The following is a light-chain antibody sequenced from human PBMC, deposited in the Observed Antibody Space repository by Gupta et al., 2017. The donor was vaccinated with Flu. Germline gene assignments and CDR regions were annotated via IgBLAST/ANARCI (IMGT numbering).Light chain of an antibody. Sequence: TLSLSPGERATLSCRAKQGVSSYLAWYQQKPGQAPRLLIYGASNRATGIPARFSGSGSGTDFTLTISSLEPEDFAVYYCQQRSGWPPRLSFGGGTKVEIK. CDR1: QGVSSY. CDR3: QQRSGWPPRLS. CDR2: GAS. V-gene: IGKV3-11*01. J-gene: IGKJ4*01.